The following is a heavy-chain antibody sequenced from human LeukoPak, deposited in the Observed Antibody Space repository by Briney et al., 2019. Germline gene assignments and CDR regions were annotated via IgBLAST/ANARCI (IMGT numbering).Heavy chain of an antibody. Sequence: GGSLRLSCAASGFTFSSYAMSWVRQAPGKGLEWVSAISGSGGSTYYADSVKGRFTISRGNSKNTLYVEMNTLRAEDTAVYYCAKWGDYDILTGYYVSDFWGQGTLVTVSS. J-gene: IGHJ4*02. V-gene: IGHV3-23*01. CDR2: ISGSGGST. CDR3: AKWGDYDILTGYYVSDF. CDR1: GFTFSSYA. D-gene: IGHD3-9*01.